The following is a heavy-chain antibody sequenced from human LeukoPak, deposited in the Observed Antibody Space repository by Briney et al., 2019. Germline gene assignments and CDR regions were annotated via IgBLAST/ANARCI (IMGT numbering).Heavy chain of an antibody. D-gene: IGHD3-22*01. CDR2: IYYSGST. Sequence: SETLSLTCTVSGGSISSSSYYWGWIRQPPGKGLEWIGSIYYSGSTYYNPSLKSRVTISVDRSKNQFSLKLSSVTAADTAVYYCARVRGYYYGSSGPFDYWGQGTLVTVSS. CDR1: GGSISSSSYY. V-gene: IGHV4-39*07. J-gene: IGHJ4*02. CDR3: ARVRGYYYGSSGPFDY.